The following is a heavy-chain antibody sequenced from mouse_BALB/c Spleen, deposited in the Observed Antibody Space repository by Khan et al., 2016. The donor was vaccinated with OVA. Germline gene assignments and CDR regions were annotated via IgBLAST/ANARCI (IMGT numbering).Heavy chain of an antibody. CDR2: IWSGGST. CDR3: DRIFIGTTDYAMDY. V-gene: IGHV2-2*02. D-gene: IGHD2-14*01. CDR1: GFSLTSYG. Sequence: VQLQQSGPGLVQPSQSLSITCTVSGFSLTSYGVHWVRQSPGKGLEWLGVIWSGGSTDYNAAFISRLSISNDNSKSPVLFKMNSLQANDTAIYYCDRIFIGTTDYAMDYWGQGTSVTVSA. J-gene: IGHJ4*01.